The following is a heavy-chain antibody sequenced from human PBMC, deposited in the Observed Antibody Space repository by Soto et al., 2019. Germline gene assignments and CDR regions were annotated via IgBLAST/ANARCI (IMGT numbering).Heavy chain of an antibody. J-gene: IGHJ5*02. CDR2: INHSGST. Sequence: PSATLSLTCAVSGGSFSCYYWSWIRQPPGKGLEWIGEINHSGSTNYNPSLKSRVTISVDTSKNQFSLKLSSVTAADTAVYYCARVPGPWGQGTLVTVS. CDR1: GGSFSCYY. V-gene: IGHV4-34*01. CDR3: ARVPGP.